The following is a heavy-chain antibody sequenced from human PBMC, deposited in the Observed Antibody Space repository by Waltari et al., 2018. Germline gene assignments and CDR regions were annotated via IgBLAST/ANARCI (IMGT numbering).Heavy chain of an antibody. CDR1: GGSFSGYY. CDR2: INHSGST. D-gene: IGHD6-6*01. J-gene: IGHJ6*02. Sequence: QVQLQQWGAGLLKPSETLSLTCAVYGGSFSGYYWSWIRQPPGKGLEWIGEINHSGSTNYNPSLKSRVTISVDTSKNQFSLKLSSVTAADTAVYYCASSSEDYYGMDVWGQGTTVTVSS. V-gene: IGHV4-34*01. CDR3: ASSSEDYYGMDV.